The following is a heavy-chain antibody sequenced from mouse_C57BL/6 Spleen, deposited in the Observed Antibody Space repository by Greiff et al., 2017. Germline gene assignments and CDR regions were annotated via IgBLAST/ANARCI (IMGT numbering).Heavy chain of an antibody. D-gene: IGHD2-1*01. CDR1: GFTFSSYG. CDR3: ARHDRYYGSYYFDY. V-gene: IGHV5-6*01. Sequence: EVQLVESGGDLVKPGGSLKLSCAASGFTFSSYGMSWVRQTPDKRLEWVATISSGGSYTYYPDSVKGRFTISRDNAKNTLYLQMSSLKSEDTAMYYCARHDRYYGSYYFDYWGQGTTLTVSS. CDR2: ISSGGSYT. J-gene: IGHJ2*01.